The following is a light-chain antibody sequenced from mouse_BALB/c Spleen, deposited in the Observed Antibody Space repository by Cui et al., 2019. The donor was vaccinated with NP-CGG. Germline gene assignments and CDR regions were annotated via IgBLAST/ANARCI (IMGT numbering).Light chain of an antibody. CDR3: ALWYSNHWV. V-gene: IGLV1*01. J-gene: IGLJ1*01. CDR2: GTN. Sequence: HAVVTQISTLHTSPGETVTLTCRSSTGAVTTSNYANWVQEKPDHLFTGLIGGTNNRVPGVPARFSGSLIGDKAALTITGAQTEDEAIYFCALWYSNHWVFGGGTKLTVL. CDR1: TGAVTTSNY.